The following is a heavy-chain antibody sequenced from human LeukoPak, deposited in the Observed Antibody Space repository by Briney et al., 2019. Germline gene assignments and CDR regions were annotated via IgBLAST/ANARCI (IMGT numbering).Heavy chain of an antibody. CDR1: GFTLSKYD. D-gene: IGHD3-3*01. CDR3: ARGKDHDFWNPFDH. J-gene: IGHJ4*02. CDR2: IDGSGGRP. V-gene: IGHV3-23*01. Sequence: GGSLRLSCAASGFTLSKYDMNWVRQAPGKGLEWVSGIDGSGGRPPSADSVKGRFTISRDISKNTLYLQMDSLRAEDTAAYYCARGKDHDFWNPFDHWGQGTLVTVSS.